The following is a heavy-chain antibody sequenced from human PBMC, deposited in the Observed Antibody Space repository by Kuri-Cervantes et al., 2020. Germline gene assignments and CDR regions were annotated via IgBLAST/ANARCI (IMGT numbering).Heavy chain of an antibody. V-gene: IGHV3-33*08. D-gene: IGHD2-21*01. CDR3: TSRPGVVDTLGSFDY. J-gene: IGHJ4*02. Sequence: GGSLRLSCAASGFTFSSYGMHWVRQAPGKGLEWVAVIWYDGSNKYYADSVKGRFTISRDNSKNTFFLQMTSLRAEDTAIYYCTSRPGVVDTLGSFDYWGQGTLVTVSS. CDR1: GFTFSSYG. CDR2: IWYDGSNK.